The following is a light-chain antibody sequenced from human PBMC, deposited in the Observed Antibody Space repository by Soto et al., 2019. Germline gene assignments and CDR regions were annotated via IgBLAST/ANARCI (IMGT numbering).Light chain of an antibody. CDR3: ATWDDSPSGRSWV. CDR2: PNS. J-gene: IGLJ3*02. V-gene: IGLV1-47*01. CDR1: SSNIGSNN. Sequence: QSVLTQSPSASGTPGQRVSISCSGSSSNIGSNNVYWYQHFPGSAPRFLIYPNSPRPSGVPDRFSASKSGTSASLVISGLRPEDEATYYCATWDDSPSGRSWVFGGVTKLTVL.